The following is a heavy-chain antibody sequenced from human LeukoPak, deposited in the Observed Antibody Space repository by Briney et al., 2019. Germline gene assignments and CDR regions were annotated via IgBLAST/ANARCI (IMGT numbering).Heavy chain of an antibody. Sequence: GGSLRLSCAASGFTFSSYAMSWVRQAPGKGLEWVSAISDSGGSTYYADSVKGRFTISRDNSKNTLYLQMNSLRAEDTAVYYCAKGHVDIVATDYWGQGTLVTVSS. V-gene: IGHV3-23*01. D-gene: IGHD5-12*01. CDR2: ISDSGGST. J-gene: IGHJ4*02. CDR3: AKGHVDIVATDY. CDR1: GFTFSSYA.